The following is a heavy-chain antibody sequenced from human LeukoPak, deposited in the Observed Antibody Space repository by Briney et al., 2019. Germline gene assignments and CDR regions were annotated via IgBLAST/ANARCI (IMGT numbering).Heavy chain of an antibody. J-gene: IGHJ4*02. CDR3: AKGVVPAAYRYYCDY. V-gene: IGHV3-23*01. CDR1: GFTFSSYS. D-gene: IGHD2-2*01. CDR2: ISGSGGST. Sequence: GGSLRLSCAASGFTFSSYSMSWVRQAPGKGLEWVSSISGSGGSTYYTDSVQGRFTISRDNSKNTLHLRMNSLRAEDTAVYYCAKGVVPAAYRYYCDYWGQGTLVTVSS.